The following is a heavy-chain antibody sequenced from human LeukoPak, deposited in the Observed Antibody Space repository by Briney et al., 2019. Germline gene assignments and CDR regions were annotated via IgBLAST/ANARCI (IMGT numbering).Heavy chain of an antibody. CDR2: IYPGDSDT. J-gene: IGHJ5*02. CDR3: ARRRRSSENWFDP. Sequence: GESLEISCKGSGYSFTGYWIGWVRQMPGKGLEWMGIIYPGDSDTRYSPSFQGQVTISAGKSISTAYLQWSSLKASDTAMYYCARRRRSSENWFDPWGQGTLVTVSS. D-gene: IGHD6-19*01. CDR1: GYSFTGYW. V-gene: IGHV5-51*01.